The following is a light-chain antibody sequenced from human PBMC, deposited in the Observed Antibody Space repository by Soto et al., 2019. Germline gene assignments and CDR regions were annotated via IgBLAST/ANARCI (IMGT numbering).Light chain of an antibody. CDR3: SSFASTHTYA. J-gene: IGLJ1*01. Sequence: QSVLTQPASVSGSPGQSITISCTGTSSDVAFYNHVSWYQQHPGKAPKLLIYEVNNRPSGVSHRFSGSKSGNMASLTISGLQAEDEADYYCSSFASTHTYAFGTGTKVTVL. V-gene: IGLV2-14*01. CDR1: SSDVAFYNH. CDR2: EVN.